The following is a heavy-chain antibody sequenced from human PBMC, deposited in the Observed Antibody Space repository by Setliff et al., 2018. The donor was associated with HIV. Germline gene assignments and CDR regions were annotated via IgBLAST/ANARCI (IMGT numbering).Heavy chain of an antibody. J-gene: IGHJ6*03. V-gene: IGHV3-9*03. CDR3: AKGAGGGTYVSDFYYMGV. CDR1: GFTFGHYV. D-gene: IGHD1-26*01. CDR2: ITWSSGGV. Sequence: LRLSCAASGFTFGHYVMHWVRQPPGKGLEWVASITWSSGGVGYADSVKGRFTVSRDNAKNSLYLQMNSLRAEDMALYYCAKGAGGGTYVSDFYYMGVWGKGTTVTVSS.